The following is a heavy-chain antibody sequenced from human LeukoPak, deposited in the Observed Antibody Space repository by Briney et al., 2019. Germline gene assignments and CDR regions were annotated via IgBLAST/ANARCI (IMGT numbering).Heavy chain of an antibody. Sequence: GGSLRLSCAVSGFTFSNYSMSWVRQAPGKGLEWVSGISARADSTYYADSVKGRVTISRDNSKNTLFLQLNSLRAEDAAVYYYAKTYMCSINAFHTSGPGTMVTVSS. CDR2: ISARADST. V-gene: IGHV3-23*01. D-gene: IGHD2/OR15-2a*01. CDR3: AKTYMCSINAFHT. CDR1: GFTFSNYS. J-gene: IGHJ3*02.